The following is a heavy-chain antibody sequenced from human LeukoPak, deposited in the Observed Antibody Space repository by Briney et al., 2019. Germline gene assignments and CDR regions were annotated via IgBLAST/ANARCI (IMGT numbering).Heavy chain of an antibody. CDR1: GFTFSDYY. CDR2: ISSSSTTI. D-gene: IGHD3-22*01. J-gene: IGHJ4*02. V-gene: IGHV3-11*01. CDR3: AKEAEGSYYYDSSGYYYHY. Sequence: GGSLRLSCAASGFTFSDYYMSWIRQAPGKGLEWVSYISSSSTTIYYADSVKGRFTISRDNAKNTLYLQMNSLRAEDTAVYYCAKEAEGSYYYDSSGYYYHYWGQGTLVTVSS.